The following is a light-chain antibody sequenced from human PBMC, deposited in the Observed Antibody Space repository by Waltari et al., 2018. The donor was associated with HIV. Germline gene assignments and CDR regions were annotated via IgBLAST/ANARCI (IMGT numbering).Light chain of an antibody. J-gene: IGLJ1*01. Sequence: SSELTQPPPVPVSPGQTARITCSGDALQKKYAYWYQQKSGQAPVLVIYEDSKRPSGIPGRFSGSSSGTMATLTISGAQVEDEADYYCYSTDSSGNHWVFGTGTKVTVL. V-gene: IGLV3-10*01. CDR2: EDS. CDR3: YSTDSSGNHWV. CDR1: ALQKKY.